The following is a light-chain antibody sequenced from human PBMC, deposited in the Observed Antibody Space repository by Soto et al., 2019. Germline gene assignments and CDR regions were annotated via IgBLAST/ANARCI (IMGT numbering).Light chain of an antibody. CDR2: DDN. Sequence: QTMLTQRPSVSAAPGQKVTISCSGSSSNIGGNSVSWYQQLPGTAPKLLIYDDNKRPSEIPDRFSGYKSGTSATLGITGFQTGDEADYYCGSWDSSLSAYVFGTGTKVTVL. V-gene: IGLV1-51*01. CDR1: SSNIGGNS. J-gene: IGLJ1*01. CDR3: GSWDSSLSAYV.